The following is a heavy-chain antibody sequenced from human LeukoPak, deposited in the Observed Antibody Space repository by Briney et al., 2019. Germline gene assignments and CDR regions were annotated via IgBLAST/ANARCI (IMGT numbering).Heavy chain of an antibody. J-gene: IGHJ5*02. CDR2: ISGYNGLT. D-gene: IGHD2-21*01. Sequence: GASVKVSCKASGYTFTSYEINWVRQATGQGLEWVGWISGYNGLTKYAQEVQGRVTMTTDTSSSTAYMELRSLRSDDAAVYYCVRDRPNIVAAAAGNWFDPWGQGTPVSVSS. V-gene: IGHV1-18*01. CDR3: VRDRPNIVAAAAGNWFDP. CDR1: GYTFTSYE.